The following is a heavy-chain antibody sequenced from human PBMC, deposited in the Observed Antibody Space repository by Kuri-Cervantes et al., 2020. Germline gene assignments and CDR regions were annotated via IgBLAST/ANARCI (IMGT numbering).Heavy chain of an antibody. CDR2: INPNSGGT. CDR1: GYTFTGYY. D-gene: IGHD3-10*01. J-gene: IGHJ4*02. CDR3: ARDHKRTYYYGSGSPMSH. V-gene: IGHV1-2*02. Sequence: ASVKVSCKASGYTFTGYYMHWVRQAPGQGLEWMGWINPNSGGTNYAQKLQGRVTMTTDTSTSTAYMELRSLRSDDTAVYYCARDHKRTYYYGSGSPMSHWGQGTLVTVSS.